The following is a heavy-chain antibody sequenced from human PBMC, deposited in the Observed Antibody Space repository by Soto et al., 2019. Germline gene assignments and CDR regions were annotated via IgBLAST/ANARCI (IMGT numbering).Heavy chain of an antibody. CDR1: GYTFTSYG. V-gene: IGHV1-18*01. J-gene: IGHJ4*02. CDR2: ISAYNGNT. CDR3: ARVYSVDWGATISHFDY. Sequence: ASVKVSCKASGYTFTSYGISWVRQAPGQGLEWMGWISAYNGNTNYAQKLQGRVTMTTDTSTSTAYMELRSLRSDDTAVYYCARVYSVDWGATISHFDYWGQGTLVTVSS. D-gene: IGHD5-12*01.